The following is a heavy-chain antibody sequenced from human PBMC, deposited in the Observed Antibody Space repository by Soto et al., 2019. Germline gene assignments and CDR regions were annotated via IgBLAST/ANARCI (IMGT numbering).Heavy chain of an antibody. V-gene: IGHV1-69*01. CDR1: GGTFSSYA. CDR3: ARGLNDYVWGSYRYNWYFDY. D-gene: IGHD3-16*02. J-gene: IGHJ4*02. Sequence: QVQLVQSGAEVKKPGSSVKVSCKASGGTFSSYAISWVRQAPGQGLEWMGGIIPIFGTANYAQKFQGRVTITADESTSTASMELSSLRSEDTAVYYCARGLNDYVWGSYRYNWYFDYWGQGTLVTVSS. CDR2: IIPIFGTA.